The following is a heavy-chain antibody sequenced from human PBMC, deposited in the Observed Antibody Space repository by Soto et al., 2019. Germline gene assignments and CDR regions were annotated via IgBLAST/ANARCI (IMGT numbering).Heavy chain of an antibody. CDR3: TTGNPSMTTAYYYYGMDV. D-gene: IGHD4-4*01. V-gene: IGHV3-15*07. Sequence: GGSLRLSCAASGFTFSNAWMNWVRQAPGKGLEWVGRIKSKTDGGTTDYAAPVKGRFTISRDDSKNTLYLQMNSLKTEDTAVYYCTTGNPSMTTAYYYYGMDVWGQGTTVTVSS. CDR1: GFTFSNAW. CDR2: IKSKTDGGTT. J-gene: IGHJ6*02.